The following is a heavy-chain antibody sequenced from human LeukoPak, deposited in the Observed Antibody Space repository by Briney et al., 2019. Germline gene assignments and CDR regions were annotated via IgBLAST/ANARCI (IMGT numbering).Heavy chain of an antibody. CDR2: FYNSGST. Sequence: SETLSLTCTVSGGSISSSSYYWGWIRQPPGQGLEWMGSFYNSGSTYYNPSLKSRVTISGDTSKNQFSLNLSSVTAADTAVYCCARRSGSWYYFDYWGQGTLVTVSS. D-gene: IGHD6-13*01. CDR3: ARRSGSWYYFDY. V-gene: IGHV4-39*01. CDR1: GGSISSSSYY. J-gene: IGHJ4*02.